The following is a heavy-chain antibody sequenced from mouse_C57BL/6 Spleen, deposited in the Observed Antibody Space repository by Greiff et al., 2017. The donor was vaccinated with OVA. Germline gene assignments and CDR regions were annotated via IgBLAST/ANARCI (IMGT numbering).Heavy chain of an antibody. CDR1: GYTFTSYW. Sequence: QVQLQQPGAELVKPGASVKLSCKASGYTFTSYWMHWVKQRPGKGLEWIGMIHPNSGSTNYNEKFKSKATLTVDKSSSTAYMQLSSLTSEDSAVYYCARGYSNYEGGFAYWGQGTLVTVSA. J-gene: IGHJ3*01. V-gene: IGHV1-64*01. CDR2: IHPNSGST. CDR3: ARGYSNYEGGFAY. D-gene: IGHD2-5*01.